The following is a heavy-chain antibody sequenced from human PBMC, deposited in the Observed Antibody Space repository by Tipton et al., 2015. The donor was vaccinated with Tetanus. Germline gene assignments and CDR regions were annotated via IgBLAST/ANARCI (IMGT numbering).Heavy chain of an antibody. J-gene: IGHJ4*02. CDR2: ISYDGSNK. Sequence: SLRLSCAASGFTFSSYAMHWVRQAPGKGLEWVAVISYDGSNKYYADSVKGRFTISRDNSKNTLYLQMNSLRAEDTAVYYCARPHGAGTSLGDYWGQGTLVTVSS. V-gene: IGHV3-30*04. D-gene: IGHD1-1*01. CDR1: GFTFSSYA. CDR3: ARPHGAGTSLGDY.